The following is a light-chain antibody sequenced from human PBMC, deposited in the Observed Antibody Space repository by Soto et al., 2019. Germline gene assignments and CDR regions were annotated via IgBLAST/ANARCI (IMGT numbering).Light chain of an antibody. CDR2: EDN. CDR1: SSDVGSYNL. V-gene: IGLV2-23*01. J-gene: IGLJ1*01. Sequence: QSVLTQPASVSGSPGQSITISCTGTSSDVGSYNLVSWYQQHPGKAPKRMIYEDNKRPSGVSNRFSGSKSGNTASLTISGLQAEDEADYYCCSYAGSSPYVFGTGTKLTV. CDR3: CSYAGSSPYV.